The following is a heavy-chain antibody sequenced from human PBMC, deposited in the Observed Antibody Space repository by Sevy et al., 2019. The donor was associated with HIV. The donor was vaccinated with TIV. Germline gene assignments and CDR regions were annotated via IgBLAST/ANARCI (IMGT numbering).Heavy chain of an antibody. CDR2: IIPIFGTA. J-gene: IGHJ5*02. Sequence: ASVKVSCKASGGTFSSYAISWVRQAPGQGLEWMGGIIPIFGTANYAQTFQGRVTITADESTSTAYMELSSLRSEDTAVYYCARVWPLLEQLVIGWFDPWGQGTLVTVSS. CDR3: ARVWPLLEQLVIGWFDP. V-gene: IGHV1-69*13. CDR1: GGTFSSYA. D-gene: IGHD6-6*01.